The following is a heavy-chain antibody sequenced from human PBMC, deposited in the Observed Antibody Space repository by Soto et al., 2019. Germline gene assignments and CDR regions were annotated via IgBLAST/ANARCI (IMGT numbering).Heavy chain of an antibody. Sequence: GGSLRLSCAASGFTFSSYSMNWVRQAPGQGLEWVSSISSSNSYISYADSLKGRFTISRDNAKNSLYLQMNSLRAEDTAVYYCARDLVVLGYCNGGSCGYMDVWGKGTTVTVSS. CDR1: GFTFSSYS. D-gene: IGHD2-15*01. CDR2: ISSSNSYI. J-gene: IGHJ6*03. CDR3: ARDLVVLGYCNGGSCGYMDV. V-gene: IGHV3-21*01.